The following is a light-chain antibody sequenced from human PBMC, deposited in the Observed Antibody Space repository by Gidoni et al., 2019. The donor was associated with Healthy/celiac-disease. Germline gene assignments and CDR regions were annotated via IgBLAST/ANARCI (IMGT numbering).Light chain of an antibody. J-gene: IGLJ1*01. CDR3: SAYTSSSTLYV. V-gene: IGLV2-14*01. CDR2: KVS. Sequence: QSALTQPASVSGSPGQSITISCTGTSSDVGGYNYVSWYQQHPGKAPKLMIYKVSNRPSGVSNRFSGSKSGNTASLTISGLQAEDEADYYSSAYTSSSTLYVFGTGTKVTVL. CDR1: SSDVGGYNY.